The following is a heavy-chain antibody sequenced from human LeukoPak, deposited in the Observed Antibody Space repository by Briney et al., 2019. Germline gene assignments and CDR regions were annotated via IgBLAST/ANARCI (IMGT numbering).Heavy chain of an antibody. V-gene: IGHV4-34*01. CDR1: GGSLSGYY. CDR3: ARGRLAAAAPSYYFDY. D-gene: IGHD6-13*01. Sequence: PSETLSLTCAVYGGSLSGYYWSLIRQPPGKGLEWIGEINHSGSTNYNPSLKSRVTISVDTSKNQFSLKLSSVTAADTAVYYCARGRLAAAAPSYYFDYWGQGTLVTVSS. J-gene: IGHJ4*02. CDR2: INHSGST.